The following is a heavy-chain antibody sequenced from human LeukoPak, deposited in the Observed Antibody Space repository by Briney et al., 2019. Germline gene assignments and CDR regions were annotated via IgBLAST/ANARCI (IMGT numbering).Heavy chain of an antibody. J-gene: IGHJ4*02. Sequence: PGGSLRLSCAASGFTFSNYAMSWVRQAPGKGLDWVSTISGSGGSTYYADSVKGRFTISRDNSKHTLFLQMNSLRVEDTAVYFCAKALDRFGDYINCGQGTLVTVSS. V-gene: IGHV3-23*01. D-gene: IGHD4-17*01. CDR1: GFTFSNYA. CDR3: AKALDRFGDYIN. CDR2: ISGSGGST.